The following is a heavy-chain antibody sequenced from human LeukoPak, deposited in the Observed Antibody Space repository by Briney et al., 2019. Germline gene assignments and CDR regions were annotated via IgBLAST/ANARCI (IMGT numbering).Heavy chain of an antibody. J-gene: IGHJ4*02. CDR2: VNGGNGNT. CDR3: ARGYCSGGSCYSWDY. D-gene: IGHD2-15*01. V-gene: IGHV1-3*01. CDR1: GYTFTHYA. Sequence: GASVKVSCTASGYTFTHYAMHWVRQAPGQRLEWMGWVNGGNGNTEYSQKFQGRVTITRDTSASTAYMELVSLTSEDTAVYYCARGYCSGGSCYSWDYWGQGTLVTVSS.